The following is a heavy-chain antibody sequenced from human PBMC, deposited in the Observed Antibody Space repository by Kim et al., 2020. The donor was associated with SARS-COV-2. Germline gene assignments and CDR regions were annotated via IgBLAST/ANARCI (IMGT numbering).Heavy chain of an antibody. CDR2: ISWNSGSI. V-gene: IGHV3-9*01. CDR3: AKGPEYYYDSSGLAMAFDI. D-gene: IGHD3-22*01. Sequence: GGSLRLSCAASGFTFDDYAMHWVRQAPGKGLEWVSGISWNSGSIGYADSVKGRFTISRDNAKNSLYLQMNSLRAEDTALYYCAKGPEYYYDSSGLAMAFDIWGQGTMVTVSS. CDR1: GFTFDDYA. J-gene: IGHJ3*02.